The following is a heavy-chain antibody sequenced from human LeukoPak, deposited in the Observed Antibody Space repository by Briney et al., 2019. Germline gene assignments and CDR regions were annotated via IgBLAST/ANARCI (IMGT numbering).Heavy chain of an antibody. CDR2: IYYSGST. J-gene: IGHJ5*02. CDR1: GGSISSSSYY. Sequence: SETLSLTCTVSGGSISSSSYYWGWIRQPPGKGLEWIGSIYYSGSTYYNPSLKSRVTISVDTSKNQFSLKLSSVTAADTAVYYCARDRMDADWAPGGIFDPWGQGTLVTVSS. CDR3: ARDRMDADWAPGGIFDP. D-gene: IGHD3-16*01. V-gene: IGHV4-39*07.